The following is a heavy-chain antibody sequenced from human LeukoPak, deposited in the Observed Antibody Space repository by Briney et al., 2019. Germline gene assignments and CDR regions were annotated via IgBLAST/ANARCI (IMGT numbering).Heavy chain of an antibody. CDR3: ARTSSGSYPGGMDV. V-gene: IGHV1-69*13. CDR1: GGTFSSYA. J-gene: IGHJ6*02. Sequence: RASVKVSCKASGGTFSSYAISWVRQAPGQGLEWMGGIIPIFGTANYAQKFQGRVTITADESTSTAYMELSSLRSEDTAVYYCARTSSGSYPGGMDVWGQGTTVTVSS. D-gene: IGHD3-10*01. CDR2: IIPIFGTA.